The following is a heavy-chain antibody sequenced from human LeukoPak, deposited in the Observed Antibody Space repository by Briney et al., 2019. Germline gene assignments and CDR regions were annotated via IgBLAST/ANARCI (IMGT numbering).Heavy chain of an antibody. V-gene: IGHV3-7*01. CDR3: ASLNYCSGTSCYMADY. CDR1: GFTFSSYW. D-gene: IGHD2-2*02. Sequence: GGSLRLSCAASGFTFSSYWMSWVRQAPGKGLEWVANIKQDGSEKYYVDSVKGRFTISRDNAKNSLYLQMNSLRAEDTAVCYCASLNYCSGTSCYMADYWGQGTPVTVSS. J-gene: IGHJ4*02. CDR2: IKQDGSEK.